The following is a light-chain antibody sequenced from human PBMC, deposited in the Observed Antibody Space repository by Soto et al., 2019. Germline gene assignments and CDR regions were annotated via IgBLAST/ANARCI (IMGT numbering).Light chain of an antibody. CDR1: SSDVGDYNF. CDR2: EVA. Sequence: ALTQPPSASGSPGQSVAISCTGTSSDVGDYNFVSWYQQHPGKAPKLIIYEVAKRPSGVPDRFSGSKSGNTASLTVSGLQGDDEADYYCCSYAGNHIYVFGTGTK. V-gene: IGLV2-8*01. J-gene: IGLJ1*01. CDR3: CSYAGNHIYV.